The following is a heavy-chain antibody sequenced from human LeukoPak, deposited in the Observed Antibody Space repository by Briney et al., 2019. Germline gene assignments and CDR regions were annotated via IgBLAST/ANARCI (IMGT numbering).Heavy chain of an antibody. CDR3: AYCSGCSCYSRSFDY. V-gene: IGHV1-18*01. CDR2: ISAYNGNT. J-gene: IGHJ4*02. D-gene: IGHD2-15*01. Sequence: ASVKVSCKASGYTFTSYGISWVRQAPGQGLEWMGWISAYNGNTNYAQKLQGRVTMTTDTSTSTAYMELRSLRSDDTAVYYCAYCSGCSCYSRSFDYWGQGTLVTVSS. CDR1: GYTFTSYG.